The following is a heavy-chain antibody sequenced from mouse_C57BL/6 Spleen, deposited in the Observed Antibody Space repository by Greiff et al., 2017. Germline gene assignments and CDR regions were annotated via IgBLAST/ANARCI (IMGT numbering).Heavy chain of an antibody. CDR3: ARQVLRYYAMDY. CDR2: ISSGGSYT. V-gene: IGHV5-6*01. CDR1: GFTFSSYG. D-gene: IGHD2-12*01. Sequence: EVMLVESGGDLVKPGGSLKLSCAASGFTFSSYGMSWVRQTPDKRLEWVATISSGGSYTYYPDSVKGRFTISRDNAKNTLNLQMSSLKSEDTAMYYCARQVLRYYAMDYWGQGTSVTVSS. J-gene: IGHJ4*01.